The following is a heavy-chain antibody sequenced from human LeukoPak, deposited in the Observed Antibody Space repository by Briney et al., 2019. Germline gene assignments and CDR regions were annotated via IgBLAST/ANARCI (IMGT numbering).Heavy chain of an antibody. Sequence: GGSLRLSCAASGFTFRNYGMHWVRQAPGKGLEWVAFIRYDESNNYYADSVKGRFTISRDNAKNSLSLQMNSLRAEDTAVYYCARPLMYYYGSETYFWFDPWGQGTLVTVSS. CDR1: GFTFRNYG. V-gene: IGHV3-30*02. CDR2: IRYDESNN. CDR3: ARPLMYYYGSETYFWFDP. J-gene: IGHJ5*02. D-gene: IGHD3-10*01.